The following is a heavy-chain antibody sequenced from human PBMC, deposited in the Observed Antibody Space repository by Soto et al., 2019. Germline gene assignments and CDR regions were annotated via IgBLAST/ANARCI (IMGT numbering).Heavy chain of an antibody. CDR1: GFTFTSSA. CDR3: AADKLLWFGELLPSYYYRMDV. D-gene: IGHD3-10*01. CDR2: IVDDNGNT. V-gene: IGHV1-58*01. J-gene: IGHJ6*02. Sequence: QMQLVQSGPEVKKPGTTMKVSCKASGFTFTSSAVQWVRQARGQRLEWIRRIVDDNGNTNYAKKIQERVTITRDMSTSTVYMDLSSLGSEDTAVYYCAADKLLWFGELLPSYYYRMDVWGQGTTVTVSS.